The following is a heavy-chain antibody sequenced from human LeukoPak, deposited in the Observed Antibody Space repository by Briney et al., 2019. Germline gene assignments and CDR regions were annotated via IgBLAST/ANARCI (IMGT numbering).Heavy chain of an antibody. CDR1: GGTFSSYA. CDR2: IIPIFGTA. V-gene: IGHV1-69*05. D-gene: IGHD7-27*01. CDR3: ARLGISWHTAFDI. J-gene: IGHJ3*02. Sequence: AAVTVSCKGSGGTFSSYAFSWVRQPPGQGLEWVGGIIPIFGTANYAQKFQGRVTITTDESTSTAYMELSSLRSEDTAVYYCARLGISWHTAFDIWGQGTMVTVSS.